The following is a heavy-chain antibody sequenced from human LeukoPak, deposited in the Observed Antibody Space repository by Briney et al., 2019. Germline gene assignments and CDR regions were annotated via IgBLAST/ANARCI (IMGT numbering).Heavy chain of an antibody. D-gene: IGHD2-2*02. V-gene: IGHV4-30-2*01. CDR3: ARDSPYPPYGMDV. CDR1: GGSISSGGYS. J-gene: IGHJ6*02. CDR2: IYHSGST. Sequence: PSQTLSLTCAVSGGSISSGGYSWSWIRQPPGKGLEWIGYIYHSGSTYYNPSLKSRVTISVDRSKNQFSLKLSSVTAADTAVYYCARDSPYPPYGMDVWGQGTTVTVSS.